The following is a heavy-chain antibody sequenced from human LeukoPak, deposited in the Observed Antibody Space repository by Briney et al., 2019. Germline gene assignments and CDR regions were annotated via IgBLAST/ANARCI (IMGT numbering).Heavy chain of an antibody. CDR1: GFTVSSNY. CDR3: ARDDSSGDTAMVPTDY. CDR2: IYSGGST. J-gene: IGHJ4*02. V-gene: IGHV3-53*01. D-gene: IGHD5-18*01. Sequence: GGSLRLSCAASGFTVSSNYMSWVRQAPGKGLEWVSVIYSGGSTYYADSVKGRFTISRDNSKNTLYLQMNSLRAEDTAVYYCARDDSSGDTAMVPTDYWGQGTLVTVSS.